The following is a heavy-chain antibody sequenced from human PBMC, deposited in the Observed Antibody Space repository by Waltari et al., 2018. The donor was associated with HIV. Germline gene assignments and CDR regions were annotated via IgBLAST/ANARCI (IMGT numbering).Heavy chain of an antibody. CDR3: ARLQWATQNLDF. D-gene: IGHD6-19*01. Sequence: EVQMVESGGGSVQPGGSLRLSCTVSGFPFSRFWMSWVRHAPGRGLEWVANIKEDGSERSYVESVKGRFIISRDNAKNSLCLQMYGLGAEDTGVYYCARLQWATQNLDFWGQGTLVTVSS. CDR2: IKEDGSER. V-gene: IGHV3-7*01. CDR1: GFPFSRFW. J-gene: IGHJ4*02.